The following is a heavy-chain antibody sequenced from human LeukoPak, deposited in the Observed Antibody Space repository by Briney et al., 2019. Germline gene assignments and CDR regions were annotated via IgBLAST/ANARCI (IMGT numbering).Heavy chain of an antibody. CDR2: ISSSSSTI. D-gene: IGHD6-13*01. Sequence: GGSLRLSCAASGFTFSSYSMNWVRQAPGKGLEWVSYISSSSSTIYYADSVKGRFTISRDNAKNSLYLQMNSLRAEDTAVYYCAGIPRIAAAGWGQGTLVTVSS. CDR1: GFTFSSYS. CDR3: AGIPRIAAAG. V-gene: IGHV3-48*01. J-gene: IGHJ4*02.